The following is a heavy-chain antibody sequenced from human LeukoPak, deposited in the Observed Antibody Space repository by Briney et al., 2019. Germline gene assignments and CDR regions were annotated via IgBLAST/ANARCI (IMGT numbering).Heavy chain of an antibody. CDR1: AYTFSTLA. J-gene: IGHJ4*02. D-gene: IGHD2-21*02. CDR2: IDTNTGNP. V-gene: IGHV7-4-1*02. Sequence: ASVKVSCKASAYTFSTLAINWVRQAPGQGLEWMGWIDTNTGNPTYAQGFRGRFVFSLDTSVSTAYLQISSLQSDDTALYYCATAVVTAIDSWGQGTLVSVSS. CDR3: ATAVVTAIDS.